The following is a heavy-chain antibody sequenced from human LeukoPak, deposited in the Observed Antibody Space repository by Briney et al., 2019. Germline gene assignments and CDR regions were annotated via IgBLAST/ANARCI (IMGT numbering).Heavy chain of an antibody. D-gene: IGHD5-24*01. V-gene: IGHV3-23*01. CDR2: IIPSGHTT. CDR3: AKDDRWLQFCC. Sequence: GGSLRLSCVASGFTFSSHGMNWVRQAPGKGLEWVSGIIPSGHTTYYADSVRGRFTISRDNSRNTVYLQMNSLRAEDTAVYYCAKDDRWLQFCCWGQGTLVTVSS. CDR1: GFTFSSHG. J-gene: IGHJ4*02.